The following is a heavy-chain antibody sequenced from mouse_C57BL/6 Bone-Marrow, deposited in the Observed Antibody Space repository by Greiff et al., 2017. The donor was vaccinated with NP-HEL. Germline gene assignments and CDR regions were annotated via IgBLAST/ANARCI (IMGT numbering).Heavy chain of an antibody. J-gene: IGHJ3*01. D-gene: IGHD2-3*01. CDR3: ARRAYDGYSFAY. CDR2: FHPYNDDT. V-gene: IGHV1-47*01. Sequence: VKLVESGAELVKPGASVKMSCKASGYTFTTYPIEWMKQNHGKSLEWIGNFHPYNDDTKYNEKFKGKATLTVEKSSSTVYLELSRLTSDDSAVYYCARRAYDGYSFAYWGQGTLVTVSA. CDR1: GYTFTTYP.